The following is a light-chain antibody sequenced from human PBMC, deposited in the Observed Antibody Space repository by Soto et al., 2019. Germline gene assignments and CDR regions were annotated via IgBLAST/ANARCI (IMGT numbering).Light chain of an antibody. J-gene: IGKJ1*01. CDR3: QQYNNWPPWT. CDR1: QSVSTN. V-gene: IGKV3-15*01. CDR2: AAS. Sequence: EIVMTQSPDTLSVSPGERATLSCRASQSVSTNLAWYQQKHGQAPRLLIYAASTRATGIPVRFSGSGSETEFTLTISSLQSEDFAVYYCQQYNNWPPWTFGQGTKVEIK.